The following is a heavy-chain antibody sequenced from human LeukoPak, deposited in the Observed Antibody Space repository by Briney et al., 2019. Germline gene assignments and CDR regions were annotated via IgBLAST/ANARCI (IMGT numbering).Heavy chain of an antibody. CDR1: GFTFANSA. CDR3: AKGEVGVTGVDM. CDR2: ILTSGRT. Sequence: GSLRLSCAASGFTFANSAMNWVRQAPGKGLEWVSGILTSGRTFYAVSEKGRFTISRDNSKNTLYLQMNSLGAEDTAVYYCAKGEVGVTGVDMWGQGTMVTVSS. D-gene: IGHD1-26*01. J-gene: IGHJ3*02. V-gene: IGHV3-23*01.